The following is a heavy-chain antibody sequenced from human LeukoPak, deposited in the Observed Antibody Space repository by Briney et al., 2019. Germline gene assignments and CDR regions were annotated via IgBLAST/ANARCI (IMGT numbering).Heavy chain of an antibody. D-gene: IGHD3-10*01. CDR1: GYSISSGYY. Sequence: SETLSLTCTVSGYSISSGYYWGWIRQPPGKGLEWIGSIYHSGRTFYNPSLKSRVTISVDTSKNQFSLKLNSVTAADTAVYYCAKSNGYGLIDIWGQGTMVTVSS. V-gene: IGHV4-38-2*02. CDR3: AKSNGYGLIDI. J-gene: IGHJ3*02. CDR2: IYHSGRT.